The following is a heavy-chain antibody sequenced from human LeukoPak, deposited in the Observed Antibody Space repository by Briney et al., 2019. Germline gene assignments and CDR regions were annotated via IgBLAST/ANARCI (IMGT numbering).Heavy chain of an antibody. D-gene: IGHD3-3*01. J-gene: IGHJ5*02. CDR2: IYYSGST. V-gene: IGHV4-59*08. Sequence: SETLSLTCTVSGGSLSSYYWSWLRQPPGKGLEWVGYIYYSGSTNYNPSLKSRVTISVDTSKNPFSLKLSSVTAADTAVYYCARLHYDFWSGYYGWFDPWGQGTLVTVSS. CDR1: GGSLSSYY. CDR3: ARLHYDFWSGYYGWFDP.